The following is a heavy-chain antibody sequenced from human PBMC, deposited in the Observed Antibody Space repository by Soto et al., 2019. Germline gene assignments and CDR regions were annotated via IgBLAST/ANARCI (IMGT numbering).Heavy chain of an antibody. J-gene: IGHJ5*02. V-gene: IGHV3-33*01. CDR1: GFTFTTYG. CDR3: AREGHEGWFDP. CDR2: IWSDGSNR. Sequence: QVQLVESGGGVVQPGRSLRLSCAASGFTFTTYGFHWVRQAPGKGLEWVALIWSDGSNRYYADSVKGRFTISRDNFKNTLYLQMNRLRAEDTAVDYCAREGHEGWFDPWGQGTLVTVSS.